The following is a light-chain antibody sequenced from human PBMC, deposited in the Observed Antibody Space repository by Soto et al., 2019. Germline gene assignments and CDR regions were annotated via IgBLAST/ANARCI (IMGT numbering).Light chain of an antibody. V-gene: IGLV2-14*01. CDR2: EVS. CDR1: TSDVGGFDS. J-gene: IGLJ3*02. CDR3: SSYTAANTWL. Sequence: QSALTQPASVSGAPGQSIPISCTATTSDVGGFDSVSWYQQHPGTAPRVIIYEVSNRPSGVSYRFSGSTSANTASLTISGLQYDDEADYYCSSYTAANTWLFGGGTKVTVL.